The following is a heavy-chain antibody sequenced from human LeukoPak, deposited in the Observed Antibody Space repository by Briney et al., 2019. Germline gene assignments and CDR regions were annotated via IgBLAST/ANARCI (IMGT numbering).Heavy chain of an antibody. D-gene: IGHD1-14*01. CDR2: IWYDGSDK. J-gene: IGHJ4*02. V-gene: IGHV3-33*01. Sequence: GGSLRLSCSASGFTFTRHGMHWVRQAPGKGLEWVAVIWYDGSDKYYTDSVKGRFTISRDNSRNTLYLQMNSLRVEDTAIYYCARDITSHYLDYCGQGALVTVSS. CDR1: GFTFTRHG. CDR3: ARDITSHYLDY.